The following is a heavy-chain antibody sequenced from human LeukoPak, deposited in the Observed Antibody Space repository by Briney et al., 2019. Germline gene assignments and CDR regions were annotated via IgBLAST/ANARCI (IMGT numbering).Heavy chain of an antibody. D-gene: IGHD3-3*01. V-gene: IGHV3-23*01. CDR1: GFTFSSYA. CDR2: ISGSGGST. J-gene: IGHJ4*02. CDR3: AKDSGYDFWSGYSDY. Sequence: PGGSLRLSCAAAGFTFSSYAMSWVRQAPGKGLEWVSAISGSGGSTYYADSVKGRFTISRDNSKNTLYPQMSSLRAEDTAVYYCAKDSGYDFWSGYSDYWGQGTLVTVSS.